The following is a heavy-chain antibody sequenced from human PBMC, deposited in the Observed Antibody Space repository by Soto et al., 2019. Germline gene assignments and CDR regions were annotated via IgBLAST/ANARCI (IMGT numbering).Heavy chain of an antibody. CDR3: AKRGYCSGGTCSTPDY. CDR2: ISGGGVTT. V-gene: IGHV3-23*01. CDR1: GFTFSSYA. D-gene: IGHD2-15*01. Sequence: EVQLLESGGGLVQPGGSLRLSCAASGFTFSSYAMSWVRQAPGKGLEWVSTISGGGVTTYYADSVKGRFTISRDSSKNTLYLQRNSLRAEDTAVYYCAKRGYCSGGTCSTPDYWGQGTLVTVSS. J-gene: IGHJ4*02.